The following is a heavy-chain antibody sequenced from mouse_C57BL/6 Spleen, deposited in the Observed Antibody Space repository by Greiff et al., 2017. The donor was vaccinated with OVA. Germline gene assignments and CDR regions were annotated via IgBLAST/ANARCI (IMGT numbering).Heavy chain of an antibody. V-gene: IGHV1-72*01. Sequence: QVQLQQSGAELVKPGASVKLSCKASGYTFTSYWMHWVKQRPGRGLEWIGRIDPNSGGTKYNEKFKSKATLTVDKPSSTAYMQLSSLTSEDSAVYYCARGRQLRLTENYFDYWGQGTTLTVSS. CDR3: ARGRQLRLTENYFDY. CDR1: GYTFTSYW. CDR2: IDPNSGGT. J-gene: IGHJ2*01. D-gene: IGHD3-2*02.